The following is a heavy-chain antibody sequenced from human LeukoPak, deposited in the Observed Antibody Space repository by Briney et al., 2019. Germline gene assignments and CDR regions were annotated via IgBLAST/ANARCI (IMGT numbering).Heavy chain of an antibody. CDR1: GGSISSYY. Sequence: PSETLSLTCTVSGGSISSYYWSWVRQPPGKGLEWIGYIYYSGSTNYNPSLKSRVTISVDTSKNQFSLKLTSVTAADTAVYYCARAGYSSGWHPLDYWGQGALVTVSS. CDR3: ARAGYSSGWHPLDY. CDR2: IYYSGST. D-gene: IGHD6-19*01. V-gene: IGHV4-59*01. J-gene: IGHJ4*02.